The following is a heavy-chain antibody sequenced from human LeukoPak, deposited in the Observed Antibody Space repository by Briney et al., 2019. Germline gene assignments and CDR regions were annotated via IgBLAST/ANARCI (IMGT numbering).Heavy chain of an antibody. CDR1: GYSFTSYW. CDR3: ARLSAYYGSGTYNWFDP. J-gene: IGHJ5*02. D-gene: IGHD3-10*01. Sequence: GESLKISCKGSGYSFTSYWIGWVRHMPGKGLEWMGIIYPGDSDTIYSPSFQGQVTISADKSISTAYLQWGSLKASDTAMYYCARLSAYYGSGTYNWFDPWGQGTLVTVSS. CDR2: IYPGDSDT. V-gene: IGHV5-51*01.